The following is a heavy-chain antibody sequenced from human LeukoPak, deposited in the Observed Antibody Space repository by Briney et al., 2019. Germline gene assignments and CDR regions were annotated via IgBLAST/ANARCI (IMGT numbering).Heavy chain of an antibody. V-gene: IGHV1-18*01. Sequence: AAVKAFCRTAGYDFYKYGITWVRQAPGQGVEGLGWISFDSGLTRYPESLQGRVSMTTDTSTSKAYMELRNLKVDDTAVYYCARVDVVVVAPGGFDFWGPGTLVTVSS. J-gene: IGHJ4*02. CDR3: ARVDVVVVAPGGFDF. CDR2: ISFDSGLT. D-gene: IGHD2-15*01. CDR1: GYDFYKYG.